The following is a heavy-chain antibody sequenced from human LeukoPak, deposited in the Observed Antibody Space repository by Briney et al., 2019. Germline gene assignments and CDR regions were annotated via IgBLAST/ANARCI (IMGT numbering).Heavy chain of an antibody. J-gene: IGHJ4*02. CDR2: ISAYNGNT. Sequence: ASVTVSCMASGYTFTIYGISWVRQAPGQGLEWLGWISAYNGNTNYAQKLQGRVTMTTDTSTSTAYMELRSLRSDDTAVYYCARSLRFLEWLFVDGFDYWGQGTLVTVSS. V-gene: IGHV1-18*01. CDR3: ARSLRFLEWLFVDGFDY. CDR1: GYTFTIYG. D-gene: IGHD3-3*01.